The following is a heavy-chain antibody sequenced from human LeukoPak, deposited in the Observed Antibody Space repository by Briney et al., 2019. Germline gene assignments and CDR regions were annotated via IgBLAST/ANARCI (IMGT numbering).Heavy chain of an antibody. Sequence: GRSLRLSCAASGFTFSSYAMHWVRQAPGKGLEWVAVISYDGSNKYYADSVKGRFTISRDNSKNTLYLQMNSLRAEDTAVYYCARDPGGRYFVDYWGQGTLVTVSS. CDR1: GFTFSSYA. V-gene: IGHV3-30-3*01. CDR2: ISYDGSNK. J-gene: IGHJ4*02. CDR3: ARDPGGRYFVDY. D-gene: IGHD1-26*01.